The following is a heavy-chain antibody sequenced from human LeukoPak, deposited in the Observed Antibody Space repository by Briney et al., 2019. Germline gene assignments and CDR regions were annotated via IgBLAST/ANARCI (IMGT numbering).Heavy chain of an antibody. D-gene: IGHD3-10*01. CDR3: ARYAVRGVNRGAIDY. CDR2: IYPGDSDT. J-gene: IGHJ4*02. V-gene: IGHV5-51*01. Sequence: GESLKLSGNGSRYHFTLYWLGWARQMPGKGLEWMGIIYPGDSDTRYSPSFQGQVTISADKSISTAYLQWSSLKASDTAMYYCARYAVRGVNRGAIDYWGQGTLVTVSS. CDR1: RYHFTLYW.